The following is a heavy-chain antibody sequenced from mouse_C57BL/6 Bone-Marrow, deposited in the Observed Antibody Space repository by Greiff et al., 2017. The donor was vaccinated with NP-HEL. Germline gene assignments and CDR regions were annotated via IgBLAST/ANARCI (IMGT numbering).Heavy chain of an antibody. Sequence: EVNVVESGGGLVQPGGSLKLSCAASGFTFSDYYMYWVRQTPEKRLEWVAYISNGGGSTYYPDTVKGRFTISRDNAKNTLYLQMSRLKSEDTAMYYCARHYSNYGYAMDYWGQGTSVTVSS. CDR3: ARHYSNYGYAMDY. CDR2: ISNGGGST. D-gene: IGHD2-5*01. J-gene: IGHJ4*01. CDR1: GFTFSDYY. V-gene: IGHV5-12*01.